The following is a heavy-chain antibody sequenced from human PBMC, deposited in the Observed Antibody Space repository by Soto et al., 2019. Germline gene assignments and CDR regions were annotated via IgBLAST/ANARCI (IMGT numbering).Heavy chain of an antibody. CDR1: GDSVSSSHW. CDR3: ARVMGVAAGGPLDY. CDR2: IYPSGNT. J-gene: IGHJ4*02. V-gene: IGHV4-4*02. D-gene: IGHD6-13*01. Sequence: QVQLQESGPRLVKPSETLSLTCAVSGDSVSSSHWWSWVRQPPGKGLEWIGEIYPSGNTNYNPSLKGRVTVSVDKSKNQFALKVTSVTAADTAVYYCARVMGVAAGGPLDYWGQGTLVTVSS.